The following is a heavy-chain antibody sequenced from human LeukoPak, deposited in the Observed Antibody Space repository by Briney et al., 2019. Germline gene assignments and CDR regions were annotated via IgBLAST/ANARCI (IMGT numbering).Heavy chain of an antibody. CDR1: GGSLSFYY. CDR3: AGTYYDILTGYYKGEFDY. V-gene: IGHV4-34*01. CDR2: ISQNGDS. D-gene: IGHD3-9*01. J-gene: IGHJ4*02. Sequence: PSETLSLTCGVYGGSLSFYYWSWIRQSPGKGLEWIAEISQNGDSNYNPSLKSRVTISVDTSRNQFSLKLSSVTAADTAVYYCAGTYYDILTGYYKGEFDYWGQGTLVTVSS.